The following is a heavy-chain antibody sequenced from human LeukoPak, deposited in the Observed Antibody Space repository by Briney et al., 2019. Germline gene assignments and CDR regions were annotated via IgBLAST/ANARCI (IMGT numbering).Heavy chain of an antibody. Sequence: PGGSLRLSCAASGFTFSSYAMHWVRQAPGKGLEWVAVISYDGSNKYYADSVKGRFTISRDNSKNTLYLQMNSLRAEDTAVYYCAGSVYGAFDIWGQGTMVTVPS. J-gene: IGHJ3*02. D-gene: IGHD3-10*01. CDR3: AGSVYGAFDI. CDR2: ISYDGSNK. V-gene: IGHV3-30-3*01. CDR1: GFTFSSYA.